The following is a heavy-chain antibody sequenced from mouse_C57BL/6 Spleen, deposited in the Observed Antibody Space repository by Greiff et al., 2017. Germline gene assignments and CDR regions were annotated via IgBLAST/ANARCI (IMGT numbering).Heavy chain of an antibody. CDR1: GFTFSDHY. CDR3: AREDYYGRAWYFDV. V-gene: IGHV5-16*01. CDR2: INYDGSST. D-gene: IGHD1-1*01. Sequence: EVKLVESEGGLVQPGSSMKLSCTASGFTFSDHYMAWVRQVPEKGLEWVANINYDGSSTYYLDSLKSRFIISRDNAKNILYLQMSSLKSEDTATYYCAREDYYGRAWYFDVWGTGTTVTVSS. J-gene: IGHJ1*03.